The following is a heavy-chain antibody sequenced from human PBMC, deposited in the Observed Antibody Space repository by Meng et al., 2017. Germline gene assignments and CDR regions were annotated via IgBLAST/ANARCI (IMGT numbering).Heavy chain of an antibody. CDR1: GFSLITSGVG. J-gene: IGHJ4*02. CDR3: AHRTVGYSSGWEFDY. V-gene: IGHV2-5*02. D-gene: IGHD6-19*01. CDR2: IYWDDDK. Sequence: QITLKWSGPTLVKPNQTLTLTCTFSGFSLITSGVGVGWILQPPGKALEWRALIYWDDDKRYSPSLKSRLTITKYTSKSQVVLTMTNMDPVDTATYYCAHRTVGYSSGWEFDYWGQGTLVTVSS.